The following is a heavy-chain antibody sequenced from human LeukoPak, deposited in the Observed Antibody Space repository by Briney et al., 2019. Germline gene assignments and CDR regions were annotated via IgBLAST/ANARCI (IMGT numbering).Heavy chain of an antibody. Sequence: SETLSLTCTVSGGSISSYYWSWIRQPPGKGLEWIGYIYYSGSTNYNPSLKSRVTISVDTSKNQFSLKLSSVTAADTAVYYCARAGPRAARRISVRGAFDIWGKGTMVTVFS. CDR3: ARAGPRAARRISVRGAFDI. CDR1: GGSISSYY. V-gene: IGHV4-59*01. D-gene: IGHD6-6*01. CDR2: IYYSGST. J-gene: IGHJ3*02.